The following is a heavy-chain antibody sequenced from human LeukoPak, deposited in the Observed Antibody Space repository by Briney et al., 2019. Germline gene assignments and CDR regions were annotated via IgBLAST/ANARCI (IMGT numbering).Heavy chain of an antibody. Sequence: GGSLRLSCTASGFTFSNYWMSWVRQAPGQGLEWVAYMNEDVSERYYVDSVKCRFTISRDNSKNSLYLEMNSLRAEDTAVYYCAREKEYYGSGTYSDYWGQGTLVTVSS. CDR2: MNEDVSER. V-gene: IGHV3-7*01. J-gene: IGHJ4*02. CDR1: GFTFSNYW. D-gene: IGHD3-10*01. CDR3: AREKEYYGSGTYSDY.